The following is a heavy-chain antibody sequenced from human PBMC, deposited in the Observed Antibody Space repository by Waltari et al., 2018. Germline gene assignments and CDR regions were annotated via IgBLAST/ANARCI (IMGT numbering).Heavy chain of an antibody. Sequence: EVQLVESGGGLAQPGESLRLTCAASGFTFSDYWMSWVRQAPGKGLEWVANIKQEGNEKYLVDSVKGRFTVSRVNAKNSLFLQMNSRRVEDTAVYYCVRGGVAVAGPDDYWGQGTLVTVSS. J-gene: IGHJ4*02. V-gene: IGHV3-7*04. CDR3: VRGGVAVAGPDDY. CDR1: GFTFSDYW. CDR2: IKQEGNEK. D-gene: IGHD6-19*01.